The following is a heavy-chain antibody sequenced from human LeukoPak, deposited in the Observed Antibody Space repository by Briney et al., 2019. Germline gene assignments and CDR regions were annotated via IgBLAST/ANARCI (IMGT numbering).Heavy chain of an antibody. D-gene: IGHD3-16*01. CDR3: ARGGAAFDLTGGWFDP. V-gene: IGHV1-2*06. CDR2: INPNSGGT. CDR1: GYTFTGYY. Sequence: ASVKVSCKASGYTFTGYYMHWVRQAPGQGLEWMGRINPNSGGTNYAQKFQGRVTMTRDTSISTAYMELSRLRSDDTAVYYCARGGAAFDLTGGWFDPWGQGTLVTVSS. J-gene: IGHJ5*02.